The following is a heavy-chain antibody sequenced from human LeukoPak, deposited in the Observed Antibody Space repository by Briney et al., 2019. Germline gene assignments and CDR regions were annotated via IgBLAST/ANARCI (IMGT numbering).Heavy chain of an antibody. D-gene: IGHD2-15*01. Sequence: PGGSLRLSCAASGSTFSSYAMSWVRQAPGKGLEWVSAICGSGGCTYYADSVKGRFTISRDNSKNTLYLQMNSLRAEDTAVYYCAKDIVVVVAATLLDYWGQGTLVTVSS. CDR1: GSTFSSYA. CDR3: AKDIVVVVAATLLDY. V-gene: IGHV3-23*01. CDR2: ICGSGGCT. J-gene: IGHJ4*02.